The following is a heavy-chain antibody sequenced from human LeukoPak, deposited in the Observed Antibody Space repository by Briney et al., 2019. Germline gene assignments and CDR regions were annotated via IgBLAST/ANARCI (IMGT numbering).Heavy chain of an antibody. CDR2: ISGSGGAT. Sequence: PGGSLRLSCAVSGLTLSNYGMSWVRQAPGKGLEWVAGISGSGGATNYADSVKGRFTISRDNAKNTLYLQMNSLRAEDTAVYFCAKRGVVIRVILVGFHKEAYYFDSWGQGALVTVSS. CDR3: AKRGVVIRVILVGFHKEAYYFDS. V-gene: IGHV3-23*01. J-gene: IGHJ4*02. CDR1: GLTLSNYG. D-gene: IGHD3-10*01.